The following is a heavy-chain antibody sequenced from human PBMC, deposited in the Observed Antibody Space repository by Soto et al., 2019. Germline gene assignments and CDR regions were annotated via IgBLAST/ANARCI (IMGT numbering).Heavy chain of an antibody. CDR2: IIPILGIA. J-gene: IGHJ6*02. V-gene: IGHV1-69*08. D-gene: IGHD6-19*01. Sequence: QVQLVQSGAEVKKPGSSVKVSCKASGGTFSSYTISWVRQAPGQGLEWMGRIIPILGIANYAQKFQGRVTITADKSTSTAYMELSSLRAEDTAVYYCERDRAVAGPEKSYGMDVWGQGTTVTVSS. CDR3: ERDRAVAGPEKSYGMDV. CDR1: GGTFSSYT.